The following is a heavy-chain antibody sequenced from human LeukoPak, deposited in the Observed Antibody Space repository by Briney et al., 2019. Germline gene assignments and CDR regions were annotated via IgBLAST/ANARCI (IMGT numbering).Heavy chain of an antibody. CDR1: GFTFSSYW. V-gene: IGHV3-7*03. J-gene: IGHJ4*02. D-gene: IGHD3-10*01. CDR2: IKQDRSEK. Sequence: GGSLRLSCAASGFTFSSYWMSWVRQAPGKGLEWVASIKQDRSEKYYVDSVKGRFTISRDNAKNSLYLQMNSLGADDTAVYYSARDLNYGSGTYYRAAYWGQGTLVTVSS. CDR3: ARDLNYGSGTYYRAAY.